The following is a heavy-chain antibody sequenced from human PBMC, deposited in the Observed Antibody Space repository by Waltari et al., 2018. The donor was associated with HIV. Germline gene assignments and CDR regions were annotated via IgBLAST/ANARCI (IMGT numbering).Heavy chain of an antibody. CDR1: GYTFSSYG. V-gene: IGHV1-18*01. J-gene: IGHJ3*02. D-gene: IGHD2-15*01. CDR3: VKEGYCSGGSCYSGSLDI. Sequence: QVQLVQSGAEVKRHGASVKVSCKTSGYTFSSYGISWVRQAPGQGLEWMGWISSSNINTKYAQNFLGRVTMTTDTSTNTAYLELRSLRSDDTAVYYCVKEGYCSGGSCYSGSLDIWGQGTKVTVSS. CDR2: ISSSNINT.